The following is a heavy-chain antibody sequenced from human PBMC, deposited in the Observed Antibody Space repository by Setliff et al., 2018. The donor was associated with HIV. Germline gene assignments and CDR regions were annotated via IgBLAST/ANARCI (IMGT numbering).Heavy chain of an antibody. CDR1: GFTFSNYE. J-gene: IGHJ4*02. V-gene: IGHV3-48*03. CDR2: ISSSGTTI. Sequence: GGSLRLSCAASGFTFSNYEMNWVCQAPGKGLEWVSYISSSGTTIYYADSVKGRFTISRDNAKNSLCLQMNSLRAEDTAVYYCARPNYYDSSGSFDYWGQGTLVTVSS. CDR3: ARPNYYDSSGSFDY. D-gene: IGHD3-22*01.